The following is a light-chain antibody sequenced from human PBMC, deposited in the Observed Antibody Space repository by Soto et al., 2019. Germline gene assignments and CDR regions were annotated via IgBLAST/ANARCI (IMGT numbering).Light chain of an antibody. CDR1: QSVDTS. CDR3: QQRSNWPKFT. CDR2: NAS. Sequence: EIVLTQSPATLSLSPGERATLSCRASQSVDTSLAWYRQRPGQAPRLLIYNASNRATGIPARFSGSGSGTDVTLTITSLEPEDGAVYYCQQRSNWPKFTFGPGTKVDI. J-gene: IGKJ3*01. V-gene: IGKV3-11*01.